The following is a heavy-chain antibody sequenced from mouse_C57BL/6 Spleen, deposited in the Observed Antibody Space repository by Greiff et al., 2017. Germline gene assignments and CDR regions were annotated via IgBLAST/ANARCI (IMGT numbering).Heavy chain of an antibody. Sequence: DVQLVESGGGLVKPGGSLKLSCAASGFTFSDYGMHWVRQAPEKGLEWVAYISSGSSTIYYADTVTGRFTISRDNAKNTLFLKMTRLRAEDTAMYYCARQTSYWYFDVWGTGTTVTVSS. CDR3: ARQTSYWYFDV. CDR2: ISSGSSTI. V-gene: IGHV5-17*01. CDR1: GFTFSDYG. J-gene: IGHJ1*03.